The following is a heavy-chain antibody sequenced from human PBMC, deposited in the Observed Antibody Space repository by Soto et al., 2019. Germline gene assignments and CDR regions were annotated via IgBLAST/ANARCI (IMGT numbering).Heavy chain of an antibody. D-gene: IGHD6-6*01. CDR3: ARQYPSSSRHVDH. V-gene: IGHV3-21*01. CDR2: VSSGSSNI. Sequence: EVELVESGGGLVKPVESLKLSCAASGFTFRTYNMIWVRQAPGKGLEWLASVSSGSSNIYYAASVKGRFTISRDNAQNSVFLQINSLSAEDTAVYYCARQYPSSSRHVDHWVPGTLVTI. CDR1: GFTFRTYN. J-gene: IGHJ4*02.